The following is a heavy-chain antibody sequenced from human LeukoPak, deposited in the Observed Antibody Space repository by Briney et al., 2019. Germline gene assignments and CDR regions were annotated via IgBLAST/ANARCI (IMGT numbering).Heavy chain of an antibody. Sequence: VGSLRLSCGASGFTFSSYSMNWVRQAPGKGLEWVSSISSSSSYIYYADSVKGRFTISRDNAKNSLYLQMNSLRAEDTAVYYCARPLYSSGWRPFDYWGQGTLVTVSS. CDR1: GFTFSSYS. D-gene: IGHD6-19*01. J-gene: IGHJ4*02. CDR2: ISSSSSYI. V-gene: IGHV3-21*01. CDR3: ARPLYSSGWRPFDY.